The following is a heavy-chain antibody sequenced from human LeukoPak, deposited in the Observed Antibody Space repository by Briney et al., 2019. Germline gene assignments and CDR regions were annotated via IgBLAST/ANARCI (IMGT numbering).Heavy chain of an antibody. CDR2: INHSGST. CDR3: ARGMVVPAAIPVRSYYGMDV. Sequence: PSETLSLTCAVYGGSFSGYYWSWIRQPPGKGLEWIGEINHSGSTNYNPSLKSRVTISVDTSKNQFSLKLSSVTAADRAVYYCARGMVVPAAIPVRSYYGMDVWGQGTTVTVSS. V-gene: IGHV4-34*01. J-gene: IGHJ6*02. D-gene: IGHD2-2*02. CDR1: GGSFSGYY.